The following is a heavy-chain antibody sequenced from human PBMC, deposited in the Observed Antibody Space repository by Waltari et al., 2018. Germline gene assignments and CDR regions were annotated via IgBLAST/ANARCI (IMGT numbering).Heavy chain of an antibody. CDR1: GGSISSYY. J-gene: IGHJ3*02. CDR3: ARGLRSVAGTSGAFDI. D-gene: IGHD6-19*01. Sequence: QVQLQESGPGLVKPSETLSLTCTVSGGSISSYYWSWIRQPPGKGLEWIGYIYYSGSTNYNPSLKSRVTISVDTSKNQFSLKLSSVTAADTAVYYCARGLRSVAGTSGAFDIWGQGTMVTVSS. CDR2: IYYSGST. V-gene: IGHV4-59*01.